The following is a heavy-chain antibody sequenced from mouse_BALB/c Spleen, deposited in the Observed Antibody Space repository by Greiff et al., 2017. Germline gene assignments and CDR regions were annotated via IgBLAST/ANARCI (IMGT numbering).Heavy chain of an antibody. V-gene: IGHV2-9*02. CDR2: IWAGGST. Sequence: VQLQQSGPGLVAPSQSLSITCTASGFSLTSYGVHWVRQPPGKGLEWLGVIWAGGSTNYYSALMSSLSISKDNSKSQVFLKMNSLQTDDTAMYYCARDKADYRYDDAMDYWGQGTSVTVSS. D-gene: IGHD2-14*01. J-gene: IGHJ4*01. CDR3: ARDKADYRYDDAMDY. CDR1: GFSLTSYG.